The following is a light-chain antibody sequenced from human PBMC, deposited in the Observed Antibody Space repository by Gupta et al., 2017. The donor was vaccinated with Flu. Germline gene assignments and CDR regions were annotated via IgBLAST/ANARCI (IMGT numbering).Light chain of an antibody. CDR1: QSVTDSQ. CDR3: QLVDRSPWT. J-gene: IGKJ1*01. Sequence: VLTQSPDSLSKSPGERVTISCEASQSVTDSQVAWYQQKPGQPPRLLISGGSTRATGVPDSFSGGGSGTYFTLTISRLEPEDFALYFCQLVDRSPWTFGQGTIVDIK. V-gene: IGKV3-20*01. CDR2: GGS.